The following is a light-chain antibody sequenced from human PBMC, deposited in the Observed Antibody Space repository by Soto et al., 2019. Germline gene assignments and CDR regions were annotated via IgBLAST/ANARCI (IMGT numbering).Light chain of an antibody. Sequence: QSVLTQPASVSGSPGQSITISCTGTSSDVGGYKYVSWYQQHPGKVPKLMIYEVSNRPSGVSNRFSGSKSGNTASLTISGLQPEDEADYYCSSYTSSTTLVVFGGGTKLTVL. J-gene: IGLJ2*01. CDR3: SSYTSSTTLVV. V-gene: IGLV2-14*01. CDR2: EVS. CDR1: SSDVGGYKY.